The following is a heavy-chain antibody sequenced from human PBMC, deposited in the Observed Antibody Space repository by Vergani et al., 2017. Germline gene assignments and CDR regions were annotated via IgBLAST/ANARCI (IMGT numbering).Heavy chain of an antibody. J-gene: IGHJ6*03. CDR1: GFSLSTSGMR. CDR2: IDWDDDK. Sequence: QVTLKESGPALVKPTQTLTLTCTFSGFSLSTSGMRVSWIRQPPGKALEWLARIDWDDDKFYSTSLKTRLTISKDTSKNQVVRTMTNMDPVDTATYYCARECAAAGNPYYYYYYMDVWGKGTTVTVSS. V-gene: IGHV2-70*04. CDR3: ARECAAAGNPYYYYYYMDV. D-gene: IGHD6-13*01.